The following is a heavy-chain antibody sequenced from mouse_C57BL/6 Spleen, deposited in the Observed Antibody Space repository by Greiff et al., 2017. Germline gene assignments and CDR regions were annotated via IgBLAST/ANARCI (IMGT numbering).Heavy chain of an antibody. Sequence: QVQLQQSGPGLVQPSQSLSITCTVSGFSLTSYGVHWVRQSPGKGLEWLGVIWSGGSTDYNAAFISRLSISKDNSKSQVFFKMNSLQADDTAIYYWARITSGYTGDYGGQGTTLTVSS. CDR2: IWSGGST. J-gene: IGHJ2*01. V-gene: IGHV2-2*01. CDR1: GFSLTSYG. CDR3: ARITSGYTGDY. D-gene: IGHD2-2*01.